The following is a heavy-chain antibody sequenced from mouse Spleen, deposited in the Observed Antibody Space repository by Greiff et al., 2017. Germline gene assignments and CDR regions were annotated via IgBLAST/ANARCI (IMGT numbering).Heavy chain of an antibody. CDR1: GFTFSDYY. Sequence: EVHLVESEGGLVQPGSSMKLSCTASGFTFSDYYMAWVRQVPEKGLEWVANINYDGSSTYYLDSLKSRFIISRDNAKNILYLQMSSLKSEDTATYYCARDRYYGSSYVPFDYWGQGTTLTVSS. CDR3: ARDRYYGSSYVPFDY. J-gene: IGHJ2*01. V-gene: IGHV5-16*01. CDR2: INYDGSST. D-gene: IGHD1-1*01.